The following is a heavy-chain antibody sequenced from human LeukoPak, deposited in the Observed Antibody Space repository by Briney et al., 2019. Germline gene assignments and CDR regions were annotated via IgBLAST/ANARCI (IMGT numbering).Heavy chain of an antibody. J-gene: IGHJ5*02. D-gene: IGHD3-22*01. Sequence: SGGSLRLSCAASGFTFSSYAVSWVRQAPGKGLEWVSTISDSGSSTYYADSVKGRFTISRDNSKNTLYLQMNSLRAEDTAVYYCAKSGYYHWFDPWGQGTLVTVSS. CDR1: GFTFSSYA. CDR2: ISDSGSST. CDR3: AKSGYYHWFDP. V-gene: IGHV3-23*01.